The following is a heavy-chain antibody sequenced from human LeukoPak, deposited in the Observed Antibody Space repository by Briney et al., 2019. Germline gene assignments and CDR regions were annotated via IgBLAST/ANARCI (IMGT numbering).Heavy chain of an antibody. V-gene: IGHV1-46*01. CDR3: AREVRDAFDI. Sequence: ASVKVSCKASGYTFTSYYMHWVRQAPGQGLEWRGIINPSGGCTSYAQKFQGRVTMTRDTSTSTVYMELSSLRSEDTAVYYCAREVRDAFDIWGQGTMVTVSS. J-gene: IGHJ3*02. CDR1: GYTFTSYY. CDR2: INPSGGCT.